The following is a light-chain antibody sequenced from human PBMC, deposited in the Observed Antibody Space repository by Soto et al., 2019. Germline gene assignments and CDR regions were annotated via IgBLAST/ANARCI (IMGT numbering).Light chain of an antibody. J-gene: IGKJ5*01. Sequence: ESVLTQSPATLSLSPGERATLSCRASQSVPCTYLACYQRKPGLAPRLRIYDASSRATGIPDRFSGSGSGTDFTLTISRLEPEDFAVYYCQQYGSSPITFGQGTRLET. V-gene: IGKV3D-20*01. CDR3: QQYGSSPIT. CDR2: DAS. CDR1: QSVPCTY.